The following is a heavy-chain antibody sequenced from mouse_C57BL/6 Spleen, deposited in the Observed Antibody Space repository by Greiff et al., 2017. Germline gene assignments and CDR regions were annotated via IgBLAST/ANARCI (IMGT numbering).Heavy chain of an antibody. Sequence: EVNVVESGGGLVKPGGSLKLSCAASGFTFSDYGMHWVRQAPEKGLEWVAYISSGSSTIYYADTVKGRFTISRDNAKNTLFLQMTSLRSEDTAMYYCARERDVTFDYWGQGTTLTVSS. CDR2: ISSGSSTI. V-gene: IGHV5-17*01. D-gene: IGHD2-12*01. CDR1: GFTFSDYG. J-gene: IGHJ2*01. CDR3: ARERDVTFDY.